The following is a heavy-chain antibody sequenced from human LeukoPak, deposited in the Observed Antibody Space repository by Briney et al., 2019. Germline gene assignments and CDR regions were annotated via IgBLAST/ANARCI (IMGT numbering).Heavy chain of an antibody. CDR1: GFTFSSYE. Sequence: PGGSLRLSCAASGFTFSSYEMNWVRQAPGKGLEWVSYISSSGSTTYYADSVKGRFTISRDNSKNMVWLQINSPTAEDTATYYCAKDGNWARFEDWGQGTLVTVSS. D-gene: IGHD7-27*01. CDR2: ISSSGSTT. V-gene: IGHV3-48*03. J-gene: IGHJ4*02. CDR3: AKDGNWARFED.